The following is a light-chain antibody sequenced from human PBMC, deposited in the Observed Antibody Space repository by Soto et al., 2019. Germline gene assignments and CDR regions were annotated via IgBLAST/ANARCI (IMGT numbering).Light chain of an antibody. J-gene: IGLJ1*01. V-gene: IGLV2-14*01. CDR2: EVT. CDR3: SSYTSSTDDV. CDR1: TSDFGFYNY. Sequence: QSVLTQPASVSGSPGQWITISCTGTTSDFGFYNYVSWYQHHPGKAPKLLIYEVTNRHSGVSNRFSGSKSGNTASLTISGLQAEDEADYYCSSYTSSTDDVFGTGTKVTVL.